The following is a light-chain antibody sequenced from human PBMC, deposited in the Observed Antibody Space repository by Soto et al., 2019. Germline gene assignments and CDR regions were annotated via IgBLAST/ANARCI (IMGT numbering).Light chain of an antibody. Sequence: EIVMTQSPATLSVSPGERATLSCRASQSVSSNLAWYQQKPGQAPRLLIYGASIRATGIPARFSGSGSGTEFTLTISSLQSEDFAVYYCQQYNNWPGYTFGQGTKLEIK. CDR3: QQYNNWPGYT. V-gene: IGKV3D-15*01. CDR2: GAS. J-gene: IGKJ2*01. CDR1: QSVSSN.